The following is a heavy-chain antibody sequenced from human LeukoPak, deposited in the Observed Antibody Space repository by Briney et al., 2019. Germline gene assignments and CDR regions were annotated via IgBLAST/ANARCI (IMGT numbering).Heavy chain of an antibody. D-gene: IGHD4-17*01. CDR2: INPHSGKT. CDR1: GYPFRNYD. CDR3: ARLSSHYGDYKVDP. Sequence: ASVKVSCKTSGYPFRNYDINWVRQATGQGLEWMGWINPHSGKTGYAQKFQGRVTMTTDTSANTAYMGLSSLRSEDTAVYYCARLSSHYGDYKVDPWGQGTLVTVSS. J-gene: IGHJ5*02. V-gene: IGHV1-8*01.